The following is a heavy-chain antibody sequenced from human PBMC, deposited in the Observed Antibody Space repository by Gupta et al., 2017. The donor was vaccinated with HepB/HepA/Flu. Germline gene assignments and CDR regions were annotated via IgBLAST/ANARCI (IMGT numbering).Heavy chain of an antibody. Sequence: VQLLQSGAEVNKPGASVKVSCKASGYTFTSYGIRWVRQAPGQGLEWMGWISAYNGNTNYAQKLQGRVTMTTDTSTSTAYMELRSLRSDDTAVYYCARAPMEAAAGAGHYDYWGQGTLVTVSS. J-gene: IGHJ4*02. D-gene: IGHD6-13*01. CDR1: GYTFTSYG. CDR3: ARAPMEAAAGAGHYDY. CDR2: ISAYNGNT. V-gene: IGHV1-18*01.